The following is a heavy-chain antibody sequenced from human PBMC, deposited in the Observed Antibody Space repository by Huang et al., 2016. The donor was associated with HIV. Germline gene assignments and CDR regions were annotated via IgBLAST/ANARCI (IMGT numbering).Heavy chain of an antibody. V-gene: IGHV3-15*01. CDR3: TTQYYDTDVRSAVSY. D-gene: IGHD3-16*01. J-gene: IGHJ4*02. CDR1: GFPFTYAW. CDR2: IKTKSDGGTT. Sequence: EVQLVQSGGDLVKPGGSLRLSCAVSGFPFTYAWMTWVRQAPGKGREWVGRIKTKSDGGTTDYAAAVKGRCTIARDDSRKTLYLEMNSLKDEDTAVYYCTTQYYDTDVRSAVSYWGQGTLVTVSS.